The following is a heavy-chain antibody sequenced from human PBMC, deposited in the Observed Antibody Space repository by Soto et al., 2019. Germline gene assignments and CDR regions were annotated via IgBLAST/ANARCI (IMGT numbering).Heavy chain of an antibody. D-gene: IGHD2-2*01. V-gene: IGHV6-1*01. Sequence: QTLSLTCAISGDSVSSNSAAWNWIRQSPSRGLEWLGRTYYRSKWYNDYAVSVKSRITINPDTSKNQFSLQLNSVTPEDTAVYYCARVGGVCSSTSCYFGYWGQGTLVTVSS. J-gene: IGHJ4*02. CDR3: ARVGGVCSSTSCYFGY. CDR1: GDSVSSNSAA. CDR2: TYYRSKWYN.